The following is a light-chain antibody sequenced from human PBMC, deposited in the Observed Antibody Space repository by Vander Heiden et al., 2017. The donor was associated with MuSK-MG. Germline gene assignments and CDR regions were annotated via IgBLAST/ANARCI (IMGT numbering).Light chain of an antibody. Sequence: DIQMTQSPSSLSASVGDRVTITCRASQSISSYLNWYQQKPGKAPKLLIYAASSLQSGVPSRFSGSASGTDFTLTISSLQPEDFATYYCQHRNSTPFTFGQGTKLDIK. J-gene: IGKJ2*01. CDR2: AAS. CDR1: QSISSY. CDR3: QHRNSTPFT. V-gene: IGKV1-39*01.